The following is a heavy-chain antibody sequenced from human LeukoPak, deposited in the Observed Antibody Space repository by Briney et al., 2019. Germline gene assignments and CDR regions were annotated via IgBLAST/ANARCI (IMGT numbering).Heavy chain of an antibody. CDR2: ISGSGGST. CDR3: AKISYDYIWGGYRYMDV. Sequence: LPGGSLRLSCAASGFTFSSYAMSWVRQAPGKGLEWVSAISGSGGSTYYADSVKGRFTISRDNSKNTPYLQMNSLRAEDTAVYYCAKISYDYIWGGYRYMDVWGKGTTVTVSS. CDR1: GFTFSSYA. J-gene: IGHJ6*03. D-gene: IGHD3-16*01. V-gene: IGHV3-23*01.